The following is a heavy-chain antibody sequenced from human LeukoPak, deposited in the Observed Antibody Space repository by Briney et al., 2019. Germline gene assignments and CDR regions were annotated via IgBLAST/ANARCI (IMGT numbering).Heavy chain of an antibody. Sequence: GESLKISCKGSGYSFTSYWIGWVRQVPGKGLEWMGIIYPGDSDTRYSPSFQGQVTISADKSISTAYLQWSSLKASDTAMYYCARHSLRYSGYDRFDYWGQGTLVTVSS. CDR3: ARHSLRYSGYDRFDY. V-gene: IGHV5-51*01. CDR2: IYPGDSDT. CDR1: GYSFTSYW. D-gene: IGHD5-12*01. J-gene: IGHJ4*02.